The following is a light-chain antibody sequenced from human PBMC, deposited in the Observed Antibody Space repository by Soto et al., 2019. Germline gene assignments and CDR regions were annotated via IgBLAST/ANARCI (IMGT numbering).Light chain of an antibody. CDR2: AAS. V-gene: IGKV1-39*01. Sequence: DIQMTQSPSSLSASVGDRVTITCRASQSISNYLNWYQQKPGKAPKLLIYAASSMQSGVPSTFSGSGSETAFTLTISSLQPDDSATYYCQQSFRPLWTFGQGTKVEV. J-gene: IGKJ1*01. CDR1: QSISNY. CDR3: QQSFRPLWT.